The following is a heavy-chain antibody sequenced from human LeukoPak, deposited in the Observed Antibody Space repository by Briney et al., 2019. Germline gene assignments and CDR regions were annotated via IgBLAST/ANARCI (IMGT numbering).Heavy chain of an antibody. CDR1: GYTFTDYY. CDR2: INPNSGGI. D-gene: IGHD5-18*01. J-gene: IGHJ4*02. Sequence: ASVKVSCKASGYTFTDYYMHWVRQAPGQGLEWMGWINPNSGGINHAQNFQGRVTMTRDTSISTVYMELSRLRSDDTAVYYCAGGIDTPMVTGYWGQGTLVTVSS. V-gene: IGHV1-2*02. CDR3: AGGIDTPMVTGY.